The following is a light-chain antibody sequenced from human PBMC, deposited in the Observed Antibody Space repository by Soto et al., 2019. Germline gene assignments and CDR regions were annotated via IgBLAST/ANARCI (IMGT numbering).Light chain of an antibody. CDR1: SSNIGNNY. J-gene: IGLJ3*02. Sequence: QSVLTQPPSVSAAPGQRVTISCSGSSSNIGNNYVSWYQLVPGKAPKLLISENDKRPSGIPDRFSGSKSGTSATLDITGLQTGDEADYYCGTWDNMLNVRVYGGGTKVTVL. CDR2: END. V-gene: IGLV1-51*02. CDR3: GTWDNMLNVRV.